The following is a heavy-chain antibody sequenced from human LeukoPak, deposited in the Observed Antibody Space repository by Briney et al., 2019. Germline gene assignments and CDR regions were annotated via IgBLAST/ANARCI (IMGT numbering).Heavy chain of an antibody. V-gene: IGHV1-69*04. CDR2: IITILGIA. CDR3: SGAPTMAVAGIWFDP. CDR1: GGGFSSYA. J-gene: IGHJ5*02. Sequence: ASVKVSCNASGGGFSSYAISWVRHPPGQGLEWVGMIITILGIANYAQKFQGRVTITADKSTSTAYMELRSLRSEATAVYYCSGAPTMAVAGIWFDPWGQGTLVTVSS. D-gene: IGHD6-19*01.